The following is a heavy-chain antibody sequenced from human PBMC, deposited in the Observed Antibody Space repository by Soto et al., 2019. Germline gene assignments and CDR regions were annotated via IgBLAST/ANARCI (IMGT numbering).Heavy chain of an antibody. CDR2: IGTAGDT. Sequence: GGSLRLSCAASGFTFSSYDMHWVRQGPGKGLEWVSAIGTAGDTNYAGSVKGRFTISRENAKNSLYLQMNSLRAGDTAIYFCARAIGPTLFDYWGQGTLVTVSS. J-gene: IGHJ4*02. CDR1: GFTFSSYD. V-gene: IGHV3-13*04. D-gene: IGHD3-22*01. CDR3: ARAIGPTLFDY.